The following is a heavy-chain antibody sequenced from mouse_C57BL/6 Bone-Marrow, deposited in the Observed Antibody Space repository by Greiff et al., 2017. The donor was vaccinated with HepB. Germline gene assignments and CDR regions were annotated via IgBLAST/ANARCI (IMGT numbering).Heavy chain of an antibody. CDR3: ARLLTTVVATDRAMDY. CDR2: ISSGGSYT. Sequence: EVMLVESGGDLVKPGGSLKLSCAASGFTFSSYGMSWVRQTPDKRLEWVATISSGGSYTYYPDSVKGRFTISRDNAKNTLYLQMSSLKSEDTAMYYCARLLTTVVATDRAMDYWGQGTSVTVSS. J-gene: IGHJ4*01. V-gene: IGHV5-6*02. CDR1: GFTFSSYG. D-gene: IGHD1-1*01.